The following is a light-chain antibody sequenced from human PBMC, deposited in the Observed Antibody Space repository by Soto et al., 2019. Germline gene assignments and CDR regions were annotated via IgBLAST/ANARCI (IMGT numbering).Light chain of an antibody. V-gene: IGKV1-5*01. CDR3: QHYNTRSIA. J-gene: IGKJ4*01. CDR2: AAS. CDR1: ENIFKY. Sequence: DIQMIQSPATLSASVGDRITITCRASENIFKYVAWYQQTSGSAPNLLIYAASDLESGVPSRFSGSGSGTEFSVTIDNLQHNDTATYYCQHYNTRSIAFGGGTKVDVK.